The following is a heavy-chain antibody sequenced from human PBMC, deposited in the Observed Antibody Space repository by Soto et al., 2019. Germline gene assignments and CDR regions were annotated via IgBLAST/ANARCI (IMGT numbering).Heavy chain of an antibody. CDR3: ARIGLPPALL. D-gene: IGHD2-21*01. J-gene: IGHJ4*02. CDR2: IYYSGST. Sequence: QVQLQESGPGLVKPSQTLSLTCTVSGGSINSGDYYWSWIRQPPGKGLEWIGYIYYSGSTYYNPPLRSRVPISIDTSKNHFFPNLSSVTAADPAVYYCARIGLPPALLWGPGTLVTVSS. V-gene: IGHV4-30-4*01. CDR1: GGSINSGDYY.